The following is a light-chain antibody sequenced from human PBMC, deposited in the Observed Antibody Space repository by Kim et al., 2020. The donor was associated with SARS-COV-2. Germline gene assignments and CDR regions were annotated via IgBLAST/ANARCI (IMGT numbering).Light chain of an antibody. CDR2: RIN. CDR1: SPNIESNS. V-gene: IGLV1-44*01. CDR3: AAWDDSLNGYV. Sequence: GQRATISCSGTSPNIESNSVNWYQQLPGTAPKPLIYRINPRPSGVPDRFSGSKSGTSASLAISGLQSEDEAHYYCAAWDDSLNGYVFGTGTKVTVL. J-gene: IGLJ1*01.